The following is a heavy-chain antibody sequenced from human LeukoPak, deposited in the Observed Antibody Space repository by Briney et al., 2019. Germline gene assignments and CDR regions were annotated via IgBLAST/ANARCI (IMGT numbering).Heavy chain of an antibody. CDR1: GFTFDDYA. D-gene: IGHD2-2*01. CDR2: ISWNSGSI. V-gene: IGHV3-9*01. CDR3: AKDLCSSTSCPCDSCGMDV. J-gene: IGHJ6*02. Sequence: GGSLRLSCAASGFTFDDYAMHWVRQAPGKGLEWVSGISWNSGSIGYADSVKGRFTISRDNAKNSLYLQMNSLRAEDTALYYCAKDLCSSTSCPCDSCGMDVWGQGTTVTVSS.